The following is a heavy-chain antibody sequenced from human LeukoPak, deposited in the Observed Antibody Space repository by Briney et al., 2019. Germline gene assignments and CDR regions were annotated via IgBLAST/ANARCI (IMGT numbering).Heavy chain of an antibody. Sequence: ASVKVSCKASGYTFTSYGISWVRQAPGQGLEWMGWISAYNGNTNYAQKLQGRVTMTTDTSTSTAYMELRSLRSDDTAVYYCATAGIMIFGVALPADVWGKGTTVTVSS. V-gene: IGHV1-18*01. CDR2: ISAYNGNT. J-gene: IGHJ6*04. CDR1: GYTFTSYG. D-gene: IGHD3-3*01. CDR3: ATAGIMIFGVALPADV.